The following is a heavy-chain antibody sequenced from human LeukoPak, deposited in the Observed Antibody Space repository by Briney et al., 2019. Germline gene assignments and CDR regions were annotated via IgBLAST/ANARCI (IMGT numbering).Heavy chain of an antibody. D-gene: IGHD3-22*01. J-gene: IGHJ4*02. CDR2: INHSGST. CDR3: ARARDYDSSGPDFDY. V-gene: IGHV4-34*01. Sequence: TSETLSLTCAVYGGSFSGYYWSWIRQPPGKGLEWIGEINHSGSTNYNPSLKSRVTISVDTSKNQFSLKLSSVTAADTAVYYCARARDYDSSGPDFDYWGQGTLVTVSS. CDR1: GGSFSGYY.